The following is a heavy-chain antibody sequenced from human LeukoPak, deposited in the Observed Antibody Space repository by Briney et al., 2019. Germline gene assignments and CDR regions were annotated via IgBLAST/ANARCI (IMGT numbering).Heavy chain of an antibody. V-gene: IGHV1-69*06. CDR2: IIPIFGTT. J-gene: IGHJ6*02. D-gene: IGHD2-8*01. Sequence: SVKVSCKASGGTFSSYAISWVRQAPGQGLEWMGGIIPIFGTTIYAQKFQGRVTMTEDTSTDTAYMELSSLRSEDTAVYYCATHPLGYCTNGVCSRRPYYGMDVWGQGTTVTVSS. CDR3: ATHPLGYCTNGVCSRRPYYGMDV. CDR1: GGTFSSYA.